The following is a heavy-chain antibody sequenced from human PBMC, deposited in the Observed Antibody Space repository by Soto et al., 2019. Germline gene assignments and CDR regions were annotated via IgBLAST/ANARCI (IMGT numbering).Heavy chain of an antibody. V-gene: IGHV4-59*01. D-gene: IGHD2-2*01. Sequence: SETLSLPCHASGGSIYTYYSDWIRRSPGKGLEWSGYLSAGGSTNYTTSLKSRVTISVDTSKKQVSLNLTSVIAPHTARYFCAGDCSSSICPEDHYFALEGWGQRATVTV. CDR1: GGSIYTYY. J-gene: IGHJ6*02. CDR3: AGDCSSSICPEDHYFALEG. CDR2: LSAGGST.